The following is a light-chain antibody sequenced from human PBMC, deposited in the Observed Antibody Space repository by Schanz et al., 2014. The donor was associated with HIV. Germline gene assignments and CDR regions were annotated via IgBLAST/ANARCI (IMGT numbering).Light chain of an antibody. CDR3: QSYDVSYPGV. CDR2: END. J-gene: IGLJ2*01. CDR1: SGSIASAY. V-gene: IGLV6-57*04. Sequence: FMLTQPHSVSESPGKTVTISCTRSSGSIASAYVQWYQQRPGSAPTTLIYENDQRHSGVPDRFSGSIDSSSNSASLTISGLETDDEADYFCQSYDVSYPGVFGGGTKLTVL.